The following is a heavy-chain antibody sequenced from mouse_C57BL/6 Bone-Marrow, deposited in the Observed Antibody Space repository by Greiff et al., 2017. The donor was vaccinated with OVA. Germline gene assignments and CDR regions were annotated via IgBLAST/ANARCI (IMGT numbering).Heavy chain of an antibody. D-gene: IGHD2-3*01. Sequence: QVQLQQSGAELARPGASVKLSCKASGYTFTSYGISWVKQRTGQGLEWIGEIYPRSGNTYYNEKFKGKATLTADKSSSTAYMELRSLTSEYSAVYFCAWYDGYSFDYWGQGTTLTVSS. CDR3: AWYDGYSFDY. CDR2: IYPRSGNT. V-gene: IGHV1-81*01. J-gene: IGHJ2*01. CDR1: GYTFTSYG.